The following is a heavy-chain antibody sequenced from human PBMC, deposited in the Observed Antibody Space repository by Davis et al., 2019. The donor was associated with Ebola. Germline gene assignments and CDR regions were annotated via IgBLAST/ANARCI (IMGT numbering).Heavy chain of an antibody. CDR3: VGDGYGGNWFDP. D-gene: IGHD5-12*01. CDR1: GYTFTSYY. J-gene: IGHJ5*02. Sequence: ASVKVSCKASGYTFTSYYMHWVRQAPGQGLEWMGWISDYNGNTNSAQKFQGRVTMTTDTSTNTAYMELRSLRSDDTAVYYCVGDGYGGNWFDPWGQGTLVTVSS. V-gene: IGHV1-18*04. CDR2: ISDYNGNT.